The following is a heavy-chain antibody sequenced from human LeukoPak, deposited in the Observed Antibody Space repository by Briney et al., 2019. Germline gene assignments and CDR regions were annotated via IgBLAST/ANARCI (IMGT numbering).Heavy chain of an antibody. CDR2: INPNSGGT. V-gene: IGHV1-2*02. J-gene: IGHJ5*02. CDR1: GYTFTGYY. D-gene: IGHD6-13*01. Sequence: ASVKVSCKASGYTFTGYYMHWVRQAPGQGLEWMGWINPNSGGTNYAQKFQGRVTMTRDTSNSTAYMELSRLRSDDTAVYYCAGGSSWSNWFDPWGQGTLVTVSS. CDR3: AGGSSWSNWFDP.